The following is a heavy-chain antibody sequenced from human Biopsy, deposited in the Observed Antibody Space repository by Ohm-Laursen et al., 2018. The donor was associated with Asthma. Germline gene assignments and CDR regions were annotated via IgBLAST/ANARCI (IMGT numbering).Heavy chain of an antibody. CDR2: ISFDGSNK. CDR1: GFSFSRYG. D-gene: IGHD2-21*02. V-gene: IGHV3-30*03. J-gene: IGHJ6*02. CDR3: ASYEVVTAILPIDV. Sequence: SSLRLSCAASGFSFSRYGMHWVRQAPGKGMEWVAVISFDGSNKYYGDSVKGRFTIARDNSKNTVYLQMNSLRAEDAAVYYCASYEVVTAILPIDVWGQGTTVTVSS.